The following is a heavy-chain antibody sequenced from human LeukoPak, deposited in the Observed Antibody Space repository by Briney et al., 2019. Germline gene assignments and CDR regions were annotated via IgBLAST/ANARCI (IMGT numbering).Heavy chain of an antibody. Sequence: LETLSLTCTVSGYSISSGYYWGWIRQPPGKGLEWIGSIYHSGSTYYNPSLKSRVTISVDTSKNQFSLKLSSVTAADTAVYYCARESGSYYNYWGQGTLVTVSS. CDR1: GYSISSGYY. CDR2: IYHSGST. CDR3: ARESGSYYNY. D-gene: IGHD3-10*01. J-gene: IGHJ4*02. V-gene: IGHV4-38-2*02.